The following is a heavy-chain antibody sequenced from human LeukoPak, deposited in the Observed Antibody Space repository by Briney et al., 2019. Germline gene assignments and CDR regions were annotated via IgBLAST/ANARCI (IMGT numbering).Heavy chain of an antibody. V-gene: IGHV4-30-2*01. CDR1: GGSISSGGYS. CDR3: ARARDTAMGSNWFDP. Sequence: SETLSLTCAVSGGSISSGGYSWSWIRQPPGKGLEWIGYIYHSGSTYYNPSLKSRVTISVDRSKNQFSLKLSSVTAADTAVYYCARARDTAMGSNWFDPWGQGTLVTVSS. D-gene: IGHD5-18*01. J-gene: IGHJ5*02. CDR2: IYHSGST.